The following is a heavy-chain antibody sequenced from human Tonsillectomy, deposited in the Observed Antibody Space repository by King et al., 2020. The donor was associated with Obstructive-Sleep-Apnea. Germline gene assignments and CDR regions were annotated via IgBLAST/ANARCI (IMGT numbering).Heavy chain of an antibody. V-gene: IGHV4-30-4*01. Sequence: QLQESGPGLVKPSQTLSLPCPVSCGSLSRCGFYWRWIRHPPRKGPGWVGVIHFSGGTYYNPSLQNRVTISVDTSKNQFSLKLSPVTAADTAVYYCARVEYYYDSSGGIDYWGQGTLVTVSS. CDR1: CGSLSRCGFY. CDR3: ARVEYYYDSSGGIDY. D-gene: IGHD3-22*01. CDR2: IHFSGGT. J-gene: IGHJ4*02.